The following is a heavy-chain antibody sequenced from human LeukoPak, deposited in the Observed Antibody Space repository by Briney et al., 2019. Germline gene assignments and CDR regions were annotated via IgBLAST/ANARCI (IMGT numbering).Heavy chain of an antibody. CDR1: GGSVSSSRYY. CDR3: ARLLGSAYPTDY. V-gene: IGHV4-39*01. D-gene: IGHD3-3*01. Sequence: SETLSLTXTVSGGSVSSSRYYWGWIRQPPEKGLEWIGTIYYSGTAYYNPSLKSRVTISVDTSKNQFSLKLTSVTAADTAVYYCARLLGSAYPTDYWGQGTLVTVPS. CDR2: IYYSGTA. J-gene: IGHJ4*02.